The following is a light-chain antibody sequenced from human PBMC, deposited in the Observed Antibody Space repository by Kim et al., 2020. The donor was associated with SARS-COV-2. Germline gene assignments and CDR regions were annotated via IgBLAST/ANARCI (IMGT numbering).Light chain of an antibody. CDR3: QVWDSGSDQVV. J-gene: IGLJ2*01. CDR1: TVGSKI. Sequence: SYELTQPPSVSVAPGKTARITCGGDTVGSKIVHWYRQKPGQAPVLVIHYNADRPSGIPKRFSGSNSGNTATLTINRVDAGDEADYYCQVWDSGSDQVVFGGGTQLTVL. CDR2: YNA. V-gene: IGLV3-21*01.